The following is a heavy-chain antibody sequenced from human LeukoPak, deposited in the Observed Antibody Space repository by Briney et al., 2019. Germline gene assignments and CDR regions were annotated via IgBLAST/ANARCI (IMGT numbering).Heavy chain of an antibody. J-gene: IGHJ4*02. CDR3: AREDFYYSSGY. D-gene: IGHD3-10*01. V-gene: IGHV3-11*04. Sequence: GGSLRLSXAASGFTFTDYYMSWIRQAPGKGLEWDSYISGDGTTVHYSDSVKGRFTVSRDNAKNSLSLQMNSLRAEDTAIYYCAREDFYYSSGYWGQGTLVTVSS. CDR2: ISGDGTTV. CDR1: GFTFTDYY.